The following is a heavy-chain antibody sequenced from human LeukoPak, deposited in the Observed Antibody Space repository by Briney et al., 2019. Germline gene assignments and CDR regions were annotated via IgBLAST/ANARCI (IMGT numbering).Heavy chain of an antibody. CDR1: GFTFDDYA. Sequence: LAGGSLRLSCAASGFTFDDYAMHWVRQAPGKGLEWVSGISWNSGSIGYADSVKGRFTISRDNAKNSLYLQMNSLRAEDTALYYYAKDISTGTFDYYGMDVWGQGTTVTVSS. J-gene: IGHJ6*02. CDR3: AKDISTGTFDYYGMDV. D-gene: IGHD1/OR15-1a*01. CDR2: ISWNSGSI. V-gene: IGHV3-9*01.